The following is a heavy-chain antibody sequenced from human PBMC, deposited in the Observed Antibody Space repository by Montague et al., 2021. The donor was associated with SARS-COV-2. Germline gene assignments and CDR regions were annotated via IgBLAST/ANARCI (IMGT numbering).Heavy chain of an antibody. Sequence: SETLSLTCTVSGGSISSYSWTWIRQPPGKGLEWIGYIYNSGSTNXNPSLTSRVTISVDTSKNQFSLKLSSAAAADTAVYYCARAGRGSSWYEVAFDIWGQGTMVTVSS. CDR2: IYNSGST. J-gene: IGHJ3*02. V-gene: IGHV4-59*01. D-gene: IGHD6-13*01. CDR3: ARAGRGSSWYEVAFDI. CDR1: GGSISSYS.